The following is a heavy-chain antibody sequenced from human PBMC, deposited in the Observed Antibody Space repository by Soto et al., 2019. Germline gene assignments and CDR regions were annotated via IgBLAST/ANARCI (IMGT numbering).Heavy chain of an antibody. V-gene: IGHV3-30*18. CDR2: ISYDGINK. D-gene: IGHD2-2*01. J-gene: IGHJ4*02. CDR1: GFTFSSYG. CDR3: AKDREGYCSSTSCYGSLDY. Sequence: GGSLRLSCAASGFTFSSYGIHWVRQAPGKGLEWVAVISYDGINKYYADSVKGRFTISRDNSKNTLYLQMNSLRAEDTAVYYCAKDREGYCSSTSCYGSLDYWGQGTLVTVSS.